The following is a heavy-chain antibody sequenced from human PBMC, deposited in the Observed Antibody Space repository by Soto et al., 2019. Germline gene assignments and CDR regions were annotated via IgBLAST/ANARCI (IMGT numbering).Heavy chain of an antibody. CDR1: GFTFSSHW. CDR3: ARGDYYDSSGPFSDAFDI. D-gene: IGHD3-22*01. Sequence: QLVESGGGLVQPGGSLRLSCAASGFTFSSHWMSWVRQAPGKGLEWVANIKPDGSEKWYVDSVKGRFTISRDNAKNELYLQMNSRRAEDTAVYYCARGDYYDSSGPFSDAFDIWGQGTMVTVSS. CDR2: IKPDGSEK. V-gene: IGHV3-7*04. J-gene: IGHJ3*02.